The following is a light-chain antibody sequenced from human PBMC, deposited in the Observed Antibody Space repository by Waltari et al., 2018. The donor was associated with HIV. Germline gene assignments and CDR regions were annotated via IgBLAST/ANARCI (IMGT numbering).Light chain of an antibody. J-gene: IGKJ1*01. CDR1: QSVVTDN. Sequence: IVLTQSPGTLSLSPGERATLSCRASQSVVTDNLAWYQQKGGQAPRLLIYGASNRATGIPDRFSGSGSGTDFTLTISRLEPEDFAVYHCQQYGRAPWTFGQGTKVEI. CDR2: GAS. V-gene: IGKV3-20*01. CDR3: QQYGRAPWT.